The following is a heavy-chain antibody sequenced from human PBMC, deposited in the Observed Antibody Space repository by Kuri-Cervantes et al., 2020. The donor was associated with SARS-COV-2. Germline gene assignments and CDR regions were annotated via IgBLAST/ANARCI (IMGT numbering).Heavy chain of an antibody. Sequence: SETLSLTCAVYGGSFSGFYWSWIRQPPGKGLEWIGEINHSGSTNYNPSLKSRVTISVDTSKNQFSLKLSSVTAADTAVYYCARGSYDFWSGYYYYYGMDVWGQGTTVTVSS. CDR1: GGSFSGFY. D-gene: IGHD3-3*01. V-gene: IGHV4-34*01. CDR2: INHSGST. CDR3: ARGSYDFWSGYYYYYGMDV. J-gene: IGHJ6*02.